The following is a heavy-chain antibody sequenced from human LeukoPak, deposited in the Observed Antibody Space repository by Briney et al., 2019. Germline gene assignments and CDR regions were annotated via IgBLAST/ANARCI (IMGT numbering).Heavy chain of an antibody. D-gene: IGHD3-22*01. CDR2: INPSGSYT. Sequence: ASVKVSCKASGFTFTSYYMHWVRQAPGQGLEWMGIINPSGSYTSYAQKFQGRVTMTRDTSTSTVYMDLNSLRSEDMAVYYCAVGDYYYDTRFDYWGQGTLVTVSS. V-gene: IGHV1-46*01. CDR1: GFTFTSYY. J-gene: IGHJ4*02. CDR3: AVGDYYYDTRFDY.